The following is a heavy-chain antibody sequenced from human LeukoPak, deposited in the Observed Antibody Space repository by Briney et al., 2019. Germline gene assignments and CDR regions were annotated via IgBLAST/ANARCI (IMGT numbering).Heavy chain of an antibody. CDR2: IYYSGST. V-gene: IGHV4-31*03. CDR3: ARDGAMGHFDY. Sequence: SETLSLTCTVSGGSISRGGYYWSWIRQHPGKGLEWIGYIYYSGSTHYNPSLKSRVTISVDTSKNQFSLKLSSVTAADTAVYYCARDGAMGHFDYWGQGTLVTVSS. D-gene: IGHD5-18*01. CDR1: GGSISRGGYY. J-gene: IGHJ4*02.